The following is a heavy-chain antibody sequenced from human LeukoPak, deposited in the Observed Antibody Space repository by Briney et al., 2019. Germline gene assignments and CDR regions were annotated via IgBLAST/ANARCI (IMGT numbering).Heavy chain of an antibody. Sequence: PSETLSLTCAVYGGSFSGYYWSWIRQPPGKGLEWIGEINHSGSTNYNPSLKSRVAISVDISKNQFSLKLSSVTAADTAVYYCASPPMDYYDSSGYSLSDFWGQGTLVTISS. D-gene: IGHD3-22*01. CDR3: ASPPMDYYDSSGYSLSDF. CDR2: INHSGST. V-gene: IGHV4-34*01. J-gene: IGHJ4*02. CDR1: GGSFSGYY.